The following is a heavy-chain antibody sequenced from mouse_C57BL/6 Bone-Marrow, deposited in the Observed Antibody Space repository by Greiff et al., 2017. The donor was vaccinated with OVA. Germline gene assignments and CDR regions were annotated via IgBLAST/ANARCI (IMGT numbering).Heavy chain of an antibody. J-gene: IGHJ2*01. CDR3: ARSANWVDY. D-gene: IGHD4-1*01. CDR2: ISYDGSN. Sequence: VQLKESGPGLVKPSQSLSLTCSVTGYSITSGYYWNWIRQFPGNKLEWMGYISYDGSNNYNPSLKNRISITRDTSKNQFFLKLNSVTTEDTATYYCARSANWVDYWGQGTTLTVSS. CDR1: GYSITSGYY. V-gene: IGHV3-6*01.